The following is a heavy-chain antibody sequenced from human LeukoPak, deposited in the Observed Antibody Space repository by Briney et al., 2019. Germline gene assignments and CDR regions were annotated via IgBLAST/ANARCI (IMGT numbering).Heavy chain of an antibody. CDR2: MNPNSGNT. CDR3: ARAMTTVTEFDY. Sequence: ASVKVSCKASGYTFTSYDINWVRQATGQGLEWMGWMNPNSGNTGYAQKFQGRVTMTRNTSISTAYMELSRLRSEDTAVYYCARAMTTVTEFDYWGQGTLVTVSS. CDR1: GYTFTSYD. D-gene: IGHD4-17*01. V-gene: IGHV1-8*01. J-gene: IGHJ4*02.